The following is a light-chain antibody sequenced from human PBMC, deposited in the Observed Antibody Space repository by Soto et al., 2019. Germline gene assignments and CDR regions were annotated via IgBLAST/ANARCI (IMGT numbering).Light chain of an antibody. J-gene: IGLJ2*01. CDR2: DVS. CDR3: SSFTTSTTRV. V-gene: IGLV2-14*01. CDR1: SSDVGAYNY. Sequence: QSALTQPASVSGSPGQSITISCTGTSSDVGAYNYVSCYQQHPGKAPKIVIYDVSNRPSGVSNRFSGSKSGNTASLTISGLQAEDEADYYCSSFTTSTTRVFGAGTKLTVL.